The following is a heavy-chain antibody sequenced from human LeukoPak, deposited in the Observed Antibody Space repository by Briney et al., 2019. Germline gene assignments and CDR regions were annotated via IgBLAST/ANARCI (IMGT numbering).Heavy chain of an antibody. CDR1: GYTFTGYY. CDR3: AREGVDWNHSVYYFDY. D-gene: IGHD1-1*01. CDR2: INPNSGGT. J-gene: IGHJ4*02. Sequence: GVAVTVSCMASGYTFTGYYMHWVRQAPGQGLEWMGWINPNSGGTNYAQKFQGRVTMTRDTSISTAYMELSRLRSDDTAVYYCAREGVDWNHSVYYFDYWGQGTLVTVSS. V-gene: IGHV1-2*02.